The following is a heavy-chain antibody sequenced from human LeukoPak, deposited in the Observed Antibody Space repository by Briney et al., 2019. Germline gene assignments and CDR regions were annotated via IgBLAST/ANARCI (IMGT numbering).Heavy chain of an antibody. V-gene: IGHV6-1*01. CDR1: GDSLSSNSAA. D-gene: IGHD4-17*01. J-gene: IGHJ4*02. CDR2: TYYKSKWYN. Sequence: SQTLSLTCALSGDSLSSNSAAWNWIRQSPSRGLEWLGRTYYKSKWYNNYAVSVKSRISINPDTSKNQFSLQLNSVTPEDTAVYFCARARDYGDISFDYWGQGTLVTVSS. CDR3: ARARDYGDISFDY.